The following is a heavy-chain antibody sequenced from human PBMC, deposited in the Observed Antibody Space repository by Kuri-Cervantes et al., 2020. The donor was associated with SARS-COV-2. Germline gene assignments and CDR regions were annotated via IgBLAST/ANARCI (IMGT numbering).Heavy chain of an antibody. Sequence: GESLKIPCPASGFTFSSYAMHWVRQAPGKGLEWVAVISYDGSNKYYADSVKGRFTISRDNSKNTLYLQMNSLRAEDTAVYYCARDRRERGSGYFKGTWGFDYWGQGTLVTVSS. V-gene: IGHV3-30-3*01. CDR1: GFTFSSYA. J-gene: IGHJ4*02. CDR3: ARDRRERGSGYFKGTWGFDY. CDR2: ISYDGSNK. D-gene: IGHD3-22*01.